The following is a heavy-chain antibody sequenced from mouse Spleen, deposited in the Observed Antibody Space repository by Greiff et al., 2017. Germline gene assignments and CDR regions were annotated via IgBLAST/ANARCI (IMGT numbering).Heavy chain of an antibody. Sequence: EVKLMESGGGLVQPGGSLKLSCATSGFTFSDYYMYWVRQTPEKRLEWVAYISNGGGSTYYPDTVKGRFTISRDNAKNTLYLQMSSLKSEDTAMYYCARPSVTTARTWFAYWGQGTLVTVSA. CDR1: GFTFSDYY. D-gene: IGHD1-2*01. CDR3: ARPSVTTARTWFAY. CDR2: ISNGGGST. J-gene: IGHJ3*01. V-gene: IGHV5-12*02.